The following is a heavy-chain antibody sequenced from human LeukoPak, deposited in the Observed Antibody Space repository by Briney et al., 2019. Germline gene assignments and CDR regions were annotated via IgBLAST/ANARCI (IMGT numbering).Heavy chain of an antibody. CDR3: ARHPTYYCSSTSCFSRDLGRGFDY. V-gene: IGHV4-34*01. CDR2: INHSGST. Sequence: PSETLSLTCAVYGGSFSGYYWSWIRQPPGKGLEWIGEINHSGSTNYNPSLKSRVTISVDTSKNQFSLKLSSVTAADTAVYYCARHPTYYCSSTSCFSRDLGRGFDYWGQGTLVTVSS. D-gene: IGHD2-2*01. J-gene: IGHJ4*02. CDR1: GGSFSGYY.